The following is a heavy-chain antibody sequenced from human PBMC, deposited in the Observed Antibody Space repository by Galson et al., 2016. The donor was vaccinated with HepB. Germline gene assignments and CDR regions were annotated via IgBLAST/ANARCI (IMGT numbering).Heavy chain of an antibody. CDR3: AKNRGSSYNWYFDY. Sequence: SLRLSCAASGFTFNNYAMSWVRQAPGKGLEWVSAISGSGGSTYYADSVKGRYTISRDNSKNTLYLQMNSLRAEDTAVYYCAKNRGSSYNWYFDYWGQGTLVTVSS. V-gene: IGHV3-23*01. D-gene: IGHD1-1*01. CDR2: ISGSGGST. J-gene: IGHJ4*02. CDR1: GFTFNNYA.